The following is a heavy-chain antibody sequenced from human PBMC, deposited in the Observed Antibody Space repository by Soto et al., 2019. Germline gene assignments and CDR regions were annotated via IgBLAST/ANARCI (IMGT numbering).Heavy chain of an antibody. CDR1: GFTFSSYA. Sequence: QVQLVESGGGVVQPGRSLRLSCAASGFTFSSYAMHWVRQAPGKGLEWVAVISYDGSNKYYADSVKGRFTISRDNSKNTLYLQMNSLRAEDTAVYYCARVRDSSGYSTDYYYGMDVW. CDR3: ARVRDSSGYSTDYYYGMDV. J-gene: IGHJ6*01. D-gene: IGHD3-22*01. CDR2: ISYDGSNK. V-gene: IGHV3-30-3*01.